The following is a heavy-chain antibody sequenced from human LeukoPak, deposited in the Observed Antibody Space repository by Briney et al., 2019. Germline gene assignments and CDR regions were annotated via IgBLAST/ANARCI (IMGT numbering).Heavy chain of an antibody. CDR3: ARARDGHINNWFDP. CDR1: GGSINSYY. D-gene: IGHD5-24*01. CDR2: IYYSGST. V-gene: IGHV4-59*01. J-gene: IGHJ5*02. Sequence: PSETLSLTCTVSGGSINSYYWSWIRQPPGKGLEWIGYIYYSGSTEYNPSLKSRVTISVDTSKNQLSLKMSSVTAADTAVYYCARARDGHINNWFDPWGQGTLVTVSS.